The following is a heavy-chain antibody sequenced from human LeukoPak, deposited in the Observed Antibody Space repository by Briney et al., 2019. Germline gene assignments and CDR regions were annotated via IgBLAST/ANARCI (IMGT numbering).Heavy chain of an antibody. D-gene: IGHD3-16*01. CDR2: TYYTSKWYS. V-gene: IGHV6-1*01. CDR3: ARIGHPWGTEDAFDI. Sequence: TSQTLSLTCAISGDTVSSNSATWNWIRQSPSGGLEWLGRTYYTSKWYSDYAVSVKSRITVNPDTSKNQFSLQLNSVTPEDTAVYYCARIGHPWGTEDAFDIWGQGTMVTVSS. J-gene: IGHJ3*02. CDR1: GDTVSSNSAT.